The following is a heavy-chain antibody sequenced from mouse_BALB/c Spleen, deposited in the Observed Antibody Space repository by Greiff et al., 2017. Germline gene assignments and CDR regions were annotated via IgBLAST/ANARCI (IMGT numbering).Heavy chain of an antibody. CDR2: ISSGGSYT. CDR3: ARDYYGSLEGFAY. Sequence: EVQRVESGGGLVKPGGSLTLSCAASGFTFSRYAMSWVRQSPEKRLEWVAEISSGGSYTYYPDTVTGRFTISRDNAKNTLYLEMSSLRSEDTAMYYCARDYYGSLEGFAYWGQGTLVTVSA. D-gene: IGHD1-1*01. V-gene: IGHV5-9-4*01. J-gene: IGHJ3*01. CDR1: GFTFSRYA.